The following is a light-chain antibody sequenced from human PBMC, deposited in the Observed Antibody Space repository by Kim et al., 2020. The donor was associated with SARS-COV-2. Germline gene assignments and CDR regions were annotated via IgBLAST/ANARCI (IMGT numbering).Light chain of an antibody. CDR3: ETWDNNIWV. CDR1: SGQRRHV. J-gene: IGLJ3*02. Sequence: SVKRPCTLSSGQRRHVVAWRRQQPGKAPRYLMKIEGSGGYSRGSGIPDRFSGSRSGADRYLTISNLQPEDEADYYCETWDNNIWVFGGGTQLTVL. V-gene: IGLV4-60*03. CDR2: IEGSGGY.